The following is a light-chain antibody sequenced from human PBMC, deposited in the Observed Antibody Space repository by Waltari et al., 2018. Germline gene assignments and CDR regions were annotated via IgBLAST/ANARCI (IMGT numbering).Light chain of an antibody. CDR1: SSNIGHYY. CDR2: DNN. Sequence: QSVLTQPPSVSGDPGQRVAISCTGSSSNIGHYYVYWYQQFPGTAPKLLIHDNNKRPSGVSDRFSASKSGSSASLTITGLQPGDEADYYCGAWDNNLSARFFGGGTRLTVL. V-gene: IGLV1-51*01. J-gene: IGLJ2*01. CDR3: GAWDNNLSARF.